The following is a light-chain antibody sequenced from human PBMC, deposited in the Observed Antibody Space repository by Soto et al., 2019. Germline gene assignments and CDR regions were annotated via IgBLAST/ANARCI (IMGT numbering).Light chain of an antibody. CDR1: SSDVGGYNY. CDR3: SSYTSSSYVV. V-gene: IGLV2-14*01. J-gene: IGLJ2*01. Sequence: QSVLTQPASVSGSPGQSITISCTGTSSDVGGYNYVSWYQQHPGKAPKLMIYEVSNRPSGVSNRFSGSKSGNTASLTISGLQAEDEAGYYCSSYTSSSYVVFGGGTSSPS. CDR2: EVS.